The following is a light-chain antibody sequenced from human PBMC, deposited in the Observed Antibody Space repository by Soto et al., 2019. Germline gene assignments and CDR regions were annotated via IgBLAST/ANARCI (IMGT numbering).Light chain of an antibody. CDR2: DVS. Sequence: EIVLTQFPATLSVSPGERVTLSCRASQSVSSYLAWYQQKPGQAPRLLIYDVSTRATGVPARFSGSGSGTDFTLTISSLEPEDFAVYSCQQRSDWPITFGQGTRLEIK. CDR1: QSVSSY. J-gene: IGKJ5*01. CDR3: QQRSDWPIT. V-gene: IGKV3-11*01.